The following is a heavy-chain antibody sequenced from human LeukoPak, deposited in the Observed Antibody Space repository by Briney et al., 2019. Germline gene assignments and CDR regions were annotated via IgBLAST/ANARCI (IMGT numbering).Heavy chain of an antibody. V-gene: IGHV1-2*02. J-gene: IGHJ4*02. CDR1: GYTFTTYY. CDR3: ANGPNNNQPHPYFDF. Sequence: ASVKVSRKTSGYTFTTYYIHWLRQAPGQGLEWMGWINPNSGGTNFAQKFQGRVTMTRDTSISTAYMEVSSLRSDDTAVYYCANGPNNNQPHPYFDFWGQGTLVTVSS. CDR2: INPNSGGT. D-gene: IGHD1/OR15-1a*01.